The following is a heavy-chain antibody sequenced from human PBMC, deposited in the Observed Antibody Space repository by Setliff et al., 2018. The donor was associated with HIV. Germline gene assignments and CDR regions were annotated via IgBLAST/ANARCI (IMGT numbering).Heavy chain of an antibody. CDR1: GFTFSGSA. CDR3: AVSPDGDCATTKCANWFDP. CDR2: IKTKPNDYAT. V-gene: IGHV3-73*01. Sequence: GGSLRLSCSASGFTFSGSALHWVRQASGKGLEWVGRIKTKPNDYATAHAASVKGRFTISRDDSQNAAYLQMNSLRTEDTAVYFCAVSPDGDCATTKCANWFDPWGQGTQVTVSS. D-gene: IGHD4-17*01. J-gene: IGHJ5*02.